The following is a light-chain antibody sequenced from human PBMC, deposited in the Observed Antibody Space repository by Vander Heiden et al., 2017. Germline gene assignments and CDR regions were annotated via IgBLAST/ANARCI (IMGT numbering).Light chain of an antibody. CDR2: GAS. V-gene: IGKV3-20*01. CDR1: QSVSSSY. CDR3: QQYGSSPYT. Sequence: IVLTQSPRTLSLSPRETATLSCRASQSVSSSYLAWYQQKPGQAPRLLIYGASSRATGIPDRFSGSGSGTDFTLTISRLEPEDFAVYYCQQYGSSPYTFGQGTKLEIK. J-gene: IGKJ2*01.